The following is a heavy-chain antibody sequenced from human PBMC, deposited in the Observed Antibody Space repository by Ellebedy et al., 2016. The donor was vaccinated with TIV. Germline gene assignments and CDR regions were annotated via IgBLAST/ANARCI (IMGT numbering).Heavy chain of an antibody. J-gene: IGHJ4*02. CDR2: IYYSGST. D-gene: IGHD6-19*01. Sequence: MPSETLSLTCTVSGGSISSGGYYWSWIRQHPGKGLEWIGYIYYSGSTNYNPSLKSRVTISVDTSKNQFSLKLSSVTAADTAVYYCARDSSGWLDYWGQGTLVTVSS. V-gene: IGHV4-61*08. CDR1: GGSISSGGYY. CDR3: ARDSSGWLDY.